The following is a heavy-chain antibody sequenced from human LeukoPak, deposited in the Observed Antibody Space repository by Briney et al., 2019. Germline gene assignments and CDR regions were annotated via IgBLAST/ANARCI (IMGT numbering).Heavy chain of an antibody. CDR3: AKVLGSRIAVSDPFDY. CDR2: ISGSGGTI. Sequence: PGGSLRLSCAASGFPFSGYALNWVRQAPGKGLEWVSAISGSGGTIFYADSVKGRFTISRDHSKNTLYLQTNSLRVEDTAIYYCAKVLGSRIAVSDPFDYWGQGTLVTVPS. V-gene: IGHV3-23*01. D-gene: IGHD2-21*01. CDR1: GFPFSGYA. J-gene: IGHJ4*02.